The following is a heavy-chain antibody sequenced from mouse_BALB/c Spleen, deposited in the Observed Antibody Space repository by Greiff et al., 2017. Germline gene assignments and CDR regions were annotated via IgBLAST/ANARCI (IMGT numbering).Heavy chain of an antibody. J-gene: IGHJ3*01. CDR1: GFTFSSFG. CDR2: ISSGSSTI. Sequence: EVKLMESGGGLVQPGGSRKLSCAASGFTFSSFGMHWVRQAPEKGLEWVAYISSGSSTIYYADTVKGRFTISRDNPKNTLFLQMTSLRSEDTAMYYCARDRYRYDGAWFAYWGQGTLVTVSA. V-gene: IGHV5-17*02. CDR3: ARDRYRYDGAWFAY. D-gene: IGHD2-14*01.